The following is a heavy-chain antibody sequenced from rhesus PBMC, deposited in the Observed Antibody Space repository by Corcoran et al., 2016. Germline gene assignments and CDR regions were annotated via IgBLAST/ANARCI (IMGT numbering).Heavy chain of an antibody. V-gene: IGHV4S10*01. J-gene: IGHJ5-2*02. D-gene: IGHD1-1*01. CDR2: IYGSSTST. CDR3: ATRGAPVQLELYARDNSLDV. CDR1: GGSISDSYR. Sequence: QVQLQESGPGVVKPSETLSLTCAVSGGSISDSYRWSWLRQPPGKGLEWIGYIYGSSTSTNYNPSLKSRVTISKDTSKSQFSLKLSSVTAADTAVYYCATRGAPVQLELYARDNSLDVWGRGVLVTVSS.